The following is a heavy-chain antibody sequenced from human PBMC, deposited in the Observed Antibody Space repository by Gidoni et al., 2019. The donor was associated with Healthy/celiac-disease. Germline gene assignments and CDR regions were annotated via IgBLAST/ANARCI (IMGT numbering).Heavy chain of an antibody. CDR2: IYYSGST. CDR3: ASGSGYDKGDYYYGMDV. V-gene: IGHV4-39*01. D-gene: IGHD5-12*01. J-gene: IGHJ6*02. CDR1: GGSISSSSYY. Sequence: QLQLQESGPGLVKPSETLSLTCTVSGGSISSSSYYWGWIRQPPGKGLEWIGSIYYSGSTYYNPSLKSRVTISVDTSKNQFSLKLSSVTAADTAVYYCASGSGYDKGDYYYGMDVWGQGTTVTVSS.